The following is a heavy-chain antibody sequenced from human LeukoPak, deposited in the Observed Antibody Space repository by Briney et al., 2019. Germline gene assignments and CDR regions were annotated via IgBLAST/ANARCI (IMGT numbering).Heavy chain of an antibody. D-gene: IGHD4/OR15-4a*01. CDR3: ARVYGGSQHWFDP. J-gene: IGHJ5*02. CDR1: GGTFSSYA. CDR2: IIPIFGTA. V-gene: IGHV1-69*13. Sequence: SVKVSCKASGGTFSSYAISWVRQAPGQGLEWMGGIIPIFGTANYAQKFQGRVTITADESTSTAYMELSSLRSEDTAVYYCARVYGGSQHWFDPWGQGTQVTVSS.